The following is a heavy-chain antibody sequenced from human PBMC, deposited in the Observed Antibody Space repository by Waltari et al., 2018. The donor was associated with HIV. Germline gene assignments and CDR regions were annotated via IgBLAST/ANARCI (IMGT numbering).Heavy chain of an antibody. CDR1: GYDFSTFD. J-gene: IGHJ4*02. CDR3: AKSRPGAVFGDN. V-gene: IGHV1-8*01. D-gene: IGHD3-3*01. Sequence: QVQLVQSGAEVKQPGASVRVSCKTSGYDFSTFDINWVRQAAGHGLEWMRWMSQNSGKTGYAQRFKGRVSMTRDTSIDTAYMELSSLTSHDTAVYYCAKSRPGAVFGDNWGQGTLVAVSS. CDR2: MSQNSGKT.